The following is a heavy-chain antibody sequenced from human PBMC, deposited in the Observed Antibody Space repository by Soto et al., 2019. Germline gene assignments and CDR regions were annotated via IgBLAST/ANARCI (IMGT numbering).Heavy chain of an antibody. D-gene: IGHD1-1*01. CDR2: INAGNGNT. CDR3: AIDPCITISPDY. Sequence: QVQLVQSGAEVKKPGASVKVSCKASGYTFTSYAMHWVRQAPGQRLEWMGWINAGNGNTKYSQKIQGRVTITRDTSARTSYMELSSLSSADTAVYYCAIDPCITISPDYWGQGTLVTVSS. J-gene: IGHJ4*02. CDR1: GYTFTSYA. V-gene: IGHV1-3*01.